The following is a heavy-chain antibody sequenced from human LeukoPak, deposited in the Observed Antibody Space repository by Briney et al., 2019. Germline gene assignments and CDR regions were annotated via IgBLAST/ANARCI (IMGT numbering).Heavy chain of an antibody. D-gene: IGHD6-19*01. CDR2: ISDSGGST. CDR3: AKDLSRAVAADWFDP. Sequence: GGSLRLSCAASGFTFSNYDMSWVRQAPGKGLEGVSSISDSGGSTYYADSVKGRFTISRDNSKNTLYLQMTNLRAADTAVYYCAKDLSRAVAADWFDPWDQGSLVTVSS. V-gene: IGHV3-23*01. CDR1: GFTFSNYD. J-gene: IGHJ5*02.